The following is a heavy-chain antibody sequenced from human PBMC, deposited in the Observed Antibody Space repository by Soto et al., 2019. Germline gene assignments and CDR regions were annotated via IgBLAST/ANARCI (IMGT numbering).Heavy chain of an antibody. CDR2: ISSSGTTI. V-gene: IGHV3-11*01. CDR1: GFTFSDYY. Sequence: QVQLVESGGGLVKPGGSLRLSCAASGFTFSDYYMSWIRQAPGKGLEWVSYISSSGTTIYYADSVKGRFTISRDNAKNSLFLQMNSLRAEATAVYYCPRDGTHPLHNHSNSYMAVWGRGTTVTVSS. J-gene: IGHJ6*03. CDR3: PRDGTHPLHNHSNSYMAV. D-gene: IGHD1-1*01.